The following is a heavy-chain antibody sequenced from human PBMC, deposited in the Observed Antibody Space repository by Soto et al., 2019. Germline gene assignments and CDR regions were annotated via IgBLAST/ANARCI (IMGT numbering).Heavy chain of an antibody. J-gene: IGHJ6*02. CDR3: ARDQAPTMVTDYYGMDV. D-gene: IGHD5-18*01. CDR1: GFTFSSYS. CDR2: ISSSSSTI. Sequence: GGSLRLSCAASGFTFSSYSMNWVRQAPGKGLEWVSYISSSSSTIYYADSVKGRFTISRDNAKNSLYLQMNSLRDEDTAVYYCARDQAPTMVTDYYGMDVWGQGTTVTVSS. V-gene: IGHV3-48*02.